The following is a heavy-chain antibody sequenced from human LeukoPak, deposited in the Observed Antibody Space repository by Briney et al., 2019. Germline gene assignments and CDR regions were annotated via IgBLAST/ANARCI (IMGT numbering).Heavy chain of an antibody. Sequence: SETLSLTCAVYGGSLSGYYWSWIRQPPGKGLEWIGEINHSGSTNYNPSLKSRVTISVDTSKNQFSLKLSSVTAADTAVYYCARDAYGSGSYYSPFDYWGQGTLVTVSS. CDR3: ARDAYGSGSYYSPFDY. CDR2: INHSGST. CDR1: GGSLSGYY. J-gene: IGHJ4*02. D-gene: IGHD3-10*01. V-gene: IGHV4-34*01.